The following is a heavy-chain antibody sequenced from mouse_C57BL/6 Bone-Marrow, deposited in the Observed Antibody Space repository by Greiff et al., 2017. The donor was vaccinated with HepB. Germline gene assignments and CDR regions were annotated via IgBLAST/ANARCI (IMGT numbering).Heavy chain of an antibody. CDR1: GYTFSDYY. V-gene: IGHV1-77*01. Sequence: QVQLQQSGAELVKPGASVKISCTASGYTFSDYYMNWVRQRPGKGLEWIGTIGTGSGSTYYNDKFKGKATLTADKSYSTVYLQRSSLTSEDSAVYFCARGDRDYAIANWGQGTAVTVSS. CDR2: IGTGSGST. CDR3: ARGDRDYAIAN. J-gene: IGHJ4*01. D-gene: IGHD3-3*01.